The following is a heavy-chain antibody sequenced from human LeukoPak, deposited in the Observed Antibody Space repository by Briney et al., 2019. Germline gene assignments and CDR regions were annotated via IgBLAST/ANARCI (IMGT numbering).Heavy chain of an antibody. CDR1: GGTFSSYA. CDR2: IIPIFGTA. CDR3: ARDGGGYDYVWGSYRYMDY. V-gene: IGHV1-69*05. D-gene: IGHD3-16*02. J-gene: IGHJ4*02. Sequence: SVKVSCKASGGTFSSYAISWVRQAPGQGLEWMGGIIPIFGTANYAQKFQGRVTITTDESTSTAYMELSSLRSEDTAVYYCARDGGGYDYVWGSYRYMDYWGQETLVTVSS.